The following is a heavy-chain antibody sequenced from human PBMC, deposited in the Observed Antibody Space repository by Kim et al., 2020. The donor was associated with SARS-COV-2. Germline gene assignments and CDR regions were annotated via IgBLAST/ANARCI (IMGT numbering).Heavy chain of an antibody. J-gene: IGHJ4*01. CDR1: GFTFNNYW. Sequence: GGSLRLSCAASGFTFNNYWMTWVRQAPGKGLEWVATIKQDGSEKYYVDSVKGRFTISRDNAQNSLFLQMSSLRAEDTAVYYCARADVCCACYHPHYFDY. V-gene: IGHV3-7*01. CDR3: ARADVCCACYHPHYFDY. CDR2: IKQDGSEK. D-gene: IGHD2-21*01.